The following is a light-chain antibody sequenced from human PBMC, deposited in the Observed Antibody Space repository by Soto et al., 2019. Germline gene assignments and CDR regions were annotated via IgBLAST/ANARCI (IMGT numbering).Light chain of an antibody. CDR2: AAS. V-gene: IGKV1-12*01. J-gene: IGKJ4*01. Sequence: DIQMTQSPSSVSASVGDRVTITCRASQGISNWLAWYQQQPGKAPKLLIYAASSLQSGVPSRFSGGGSGTHFTRIISILQTEDFATYYCQQTNTFLPLTFGGGPKVEIK. CDR3: QQTNTFLPLT. CDR1: QGISNW.